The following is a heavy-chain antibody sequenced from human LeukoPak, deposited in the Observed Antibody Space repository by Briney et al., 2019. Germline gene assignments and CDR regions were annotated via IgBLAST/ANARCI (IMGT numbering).Heavy chain of an antibody. CDR1: GFTFDDYA. V-gene: IGHV3-9*01. CDR2: ISWNSDTR. J-gene: IGHJ3*02. CDR3: AKAMIVVITDDAFDI. D-gene: IGHD3-22*01. Sequence: PPGRSLRLSCAASGFTFDDYAMHWVRQAPGKGLEWVSGISWNSDTRTYADSVKGRFTISRDNAKNSLYLQMNSLRAEDTALYYCAKAMIVVITDDAFDILGQGTMVTVSS.